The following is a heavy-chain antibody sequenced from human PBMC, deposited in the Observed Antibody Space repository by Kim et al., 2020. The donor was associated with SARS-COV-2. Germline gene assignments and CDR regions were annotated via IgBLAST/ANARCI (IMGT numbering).Heavy chain of an antibody. CDR3: AKESYSSSWKGGGLWY. J-gene: IGHJ4*02. V-gene: IGHV3-23*01. CDR1: GFTFSSYA. CDR2: ISGSGGST. D-gene: IGHD6-13*01. Sequence: GGSLRLSCAASGFTFSSYAMSWVRQAPGKGLEWVSAISGSGGSTYYADSVKGRFTISRDNSKNTLYLQMNSLRAEDTAVYYCAKESYSSSWKGGGLWYWGQGTLVTVSS.